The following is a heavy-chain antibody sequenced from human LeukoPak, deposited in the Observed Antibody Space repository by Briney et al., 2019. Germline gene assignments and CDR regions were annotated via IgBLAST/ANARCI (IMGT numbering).Heavy chain of an antibody. CDR1: GGSISGSSYY. Sequence: NPSETLSLTCSVSGGSISGSSYYCGWIRQSPGKGLEWIGYIYYSGNTNYNPSLKSRVTMSLDTSKNQFSLKLYSVTAADTAVYYCARQGLGVSAGVADSWGQGTLVTVSS. J-gene: IGHJ4*02. V-gene: IGHV4-61*05. CDR2: IYYSGNT. D-gene: IGHD3-10*01. CDR3: ARQGLGVSAGVADS.